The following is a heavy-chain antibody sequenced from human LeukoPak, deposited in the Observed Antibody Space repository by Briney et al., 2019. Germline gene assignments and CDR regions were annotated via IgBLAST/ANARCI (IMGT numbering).Heavy chain of an antibody. CDR1: GGSISSYY. J-gene: IGHJ4*02. Sequence: PSETLSLTCIVSGGSISSYYWSWIRQPSGKGLEWIGRIYTSGSTNYNPSLKSRVTMSVDTSKNQFSLKLSSVTAADTAVYYCARDGYSYGYPYNFDYWGQGTLVTVSS. V-gene: IGHV4-4*07. CDR2: IYTSGST. CDR3: ARDGYSYGYPYNFDY. D-gene: IGHD5-18*01.